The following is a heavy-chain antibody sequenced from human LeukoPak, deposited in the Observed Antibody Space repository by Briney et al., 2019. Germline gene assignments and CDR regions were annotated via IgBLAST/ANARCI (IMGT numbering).Heavy chain of an antibody. CDR2: INQDGSEK. CDR3: ARASSWRAFDI. CDR1: GFTFSSYW. V-gene: IGHV3-7*01. Sequence: GGSLRLSCAASGFTFSSYWMNWVRQAPGKGLEWVANINQDGSEKYYVDSVKGRFTISRDNAKNSLYVQMNSLRAEDTAVYYCARASSWRAFDIWGQGTMVTVSS. D-gene: IGHD2-2*01. J-gene: IGHJ3*02.